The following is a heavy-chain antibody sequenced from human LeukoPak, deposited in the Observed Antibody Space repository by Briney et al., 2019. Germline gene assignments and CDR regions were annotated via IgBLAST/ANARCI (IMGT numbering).Heavy chain of an antibody. V-gene: IGHV4-39*07. CDR3: AREGRALADLPTSDY. D-gene: IGHD6-25*01. Sequence: SETLSLTCTVSGGSISSSSYYWGWIRQPPGKGLEWIGSIYYSGSTYYNPSLKSRLTISVDTSKNQFSLKLSSVTGADTAVYYCAREGRALADLPTSDYWGQGTLVTVSS. CDR2: IYYSGST. CDR1: GGSISSSSYY. J-gene: IGHJ4*02.